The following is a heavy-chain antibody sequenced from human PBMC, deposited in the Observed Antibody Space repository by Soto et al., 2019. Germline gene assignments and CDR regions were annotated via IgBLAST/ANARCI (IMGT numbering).Heavy chain of an antibody. CDR3: AKDLPGIAVVAGAFDI. V-gene: IGHV3-23*01. CDR1: GFTFSSYA. J-gene: IGHJ3*02. Sequence: GGSLRLSCAASGFTFSSYAMSWVRQAPGKGLEWVSAISGSGGSTYYADSVKGRFTISRDNSKNTLYLQMNSLRAEDTAVYYCAKDLPGIAVVAGAFDIWGQGTMVTVSS. CDR2: ISGSGGST. D-gene: IGHD6-19*01.